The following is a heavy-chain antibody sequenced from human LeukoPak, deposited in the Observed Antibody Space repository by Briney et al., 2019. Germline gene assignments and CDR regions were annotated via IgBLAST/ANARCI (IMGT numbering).Heavy chain of an antibody. Sequence: SETLSLTCTVSGGSFGSYYWNWIRQPPGKGLEWIGYIYYSGTTNYNPSLKTRVTISVGPSKNQFSLKLNSVSAADTAVYFSARQGCSDYGGWFDPWGQGRPVIVSS. CDR2: IYYSGTT. CDR1: GGSFGSYY. J-gene: IGHJ5*02. V-gene: IGHV4-59*08. D-gene: IGHD4/OR15-4a*01. CDR3: ARQGCSDYGGWFDP.